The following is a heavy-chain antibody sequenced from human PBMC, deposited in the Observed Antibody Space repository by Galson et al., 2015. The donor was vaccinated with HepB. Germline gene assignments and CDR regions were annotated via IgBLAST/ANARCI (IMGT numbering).Heavy chain of an antibody. D-gene: IGHD6-13*01. CDR3: ASTRSSWYPYFDY. CDR2: IYSGGRA. V-gene: IGHV3-66*02. Sequence: SLRLSCAASGFTVRFNYMSWVRQAPGKGLEWVSVIYSGGRAYYADSVKGRFTISRDNSKNTPYIQMNRLSAEDTAVYNCASTRSSWYPYFDYWGQGTLVTVSS. J-gene: IGHJ4*02. CDR1: GFTVRFNY.